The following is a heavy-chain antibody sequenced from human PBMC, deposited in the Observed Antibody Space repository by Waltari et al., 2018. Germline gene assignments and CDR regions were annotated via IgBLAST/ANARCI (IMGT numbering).Heavy chain of an antibody. J-gene: IGHJ4*02. CDR1: GFTFSSYA. V-gene: IGHV3-23*04. Sequence: EVQLVESGGGLVQPGGSLRLSCAASGFTFSSYAMSGVRQAPGKGLEWVSAISGSGGSTYYADSVKGRFTISRDNSKNTLYLQMNSLRAEDTAVYYCAIPNDISMIVGLYYWGQGTLVTVSS. CDR3: AIPNDISMIVGLYY. D-gene: IGHD3-22*01. CDR2: ISGSGGST.